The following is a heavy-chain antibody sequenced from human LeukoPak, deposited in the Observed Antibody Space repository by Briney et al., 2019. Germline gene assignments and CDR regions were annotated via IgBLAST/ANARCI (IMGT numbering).Heavy chain of an antibody. V-gene: IGHV4-31*03. CDR1: GVSISSGGYY. D-gene: IGHD5-24*01. J-gene: IGHJ4*02. CDR2: IYYSGST. CDR3: ARGGGGLDGYNRGDDY. Sequence: NTSETLSLTCTVSGVSISSGGYYWSWIRQHPGKGLEWIGYIYYSGSTYYNPSLKSRVTISVDTSKNQFSLKLSSVTAADTVVYYCARGGGGLDGYNRGDDYWGQGTLVTVSS.